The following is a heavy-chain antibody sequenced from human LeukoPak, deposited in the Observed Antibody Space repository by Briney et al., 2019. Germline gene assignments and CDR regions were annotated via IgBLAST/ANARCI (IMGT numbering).Heavy chain of an antibody. CDR1: GGSLSGYY. CDR3: ARVLVYSNYVRVSGWFGP. V-gene: IGHV4-34*01. D-gene: IGHD4-11*01. J-gene: IGHJ5*02. Sequence: PSETLSLTCAVSGGSLSGYYCSWIRPPPPKGPEWIGEINHSGSTNYNPSLKSRVTISADTSKNQFSLKLSSVTAADTAVYYCARVLVYSNYVRVSGWFGPWGQGTLVTVSS. CDR2: INHSGST.